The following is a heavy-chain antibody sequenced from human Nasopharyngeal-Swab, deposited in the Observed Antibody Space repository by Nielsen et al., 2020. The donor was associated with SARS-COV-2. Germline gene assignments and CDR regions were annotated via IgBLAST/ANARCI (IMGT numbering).Heavy chain of an antibody. D-gene: IGHD6-13*01. CDR1: GFTFSSYW. CDR2: ISSSGSTI. J-gene: IGHJ4*02. V-gene: IGHV3-48*04. Sequence: GESLKISCAASGFTFSSYWMSWVRQAPGKGLEWVSYISSSGSTIYYADSVKGRFTISRDNAKNSLYLQMNSLRAEDTAVYYCARNLAAAHQYYFDYWGQGTLVTVSS. CDR3: ARNLAAAHQYYFDY.